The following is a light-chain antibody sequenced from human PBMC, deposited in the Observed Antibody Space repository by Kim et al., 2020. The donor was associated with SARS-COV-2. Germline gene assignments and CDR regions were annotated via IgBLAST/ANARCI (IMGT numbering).Light chain of an antibody. CDR2: SND. Sequence: GQRGTISCYGSSSNIVSNTVNWYQQLPGTAPKLLIYSNDQRPSGVPDRISGSKSGTSASLAISGLQSEDEADYYCAAWDGSLNGVVFGGGTQLTVL. CDR1: SSNIVSNT. J-gene: IGLJ2*01. CDR3: AAWDGSLNGVV. V-gene: IGLV1-44*01.